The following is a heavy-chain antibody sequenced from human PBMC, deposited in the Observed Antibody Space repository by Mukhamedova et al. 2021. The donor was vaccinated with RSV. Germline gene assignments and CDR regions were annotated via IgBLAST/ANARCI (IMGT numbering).Heavy chain of an antibody. CDR3: ATDYDFWRGYYNY. J-gene: IGHJ4*02. V-gene: IGHV3-7*04. D-gene: IGHD3-3*01. Sequence: GANIKQDGSEKYYVDSVKGRFTISRDNAKNSLYLQMNSLRAEDTAVYYCATDYDFWRGYYNYWGQGTLVTVPS. CDR2: IKQDGSEK.